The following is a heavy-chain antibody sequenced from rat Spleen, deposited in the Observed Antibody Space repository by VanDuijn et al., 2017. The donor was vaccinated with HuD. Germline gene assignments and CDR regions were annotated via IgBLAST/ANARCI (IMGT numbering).Heavy chain of an antibody. J-gene: IGHJ2*01. V-gene: IGHV5-25*01. D-gene: IGHD1-1*01. Sequence: EVQLVESGGGFVQPGRSLKLSCAASGFTFNNYDMAWVRQAPTKGLEWAASISPSGGTTYYRDSVKGRFTVSRDNAKSTLYLQMDSLRSEDTATYYCTRHPDYSNYFDYWGQGVMVTVSS. CDR1: GFTFNNYD. CDR3: TRHPDYSNYFDY. CDR2: ISPSGGTT.